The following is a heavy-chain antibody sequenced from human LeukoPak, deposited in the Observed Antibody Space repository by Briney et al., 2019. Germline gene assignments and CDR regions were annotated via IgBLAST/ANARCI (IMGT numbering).Heavy chain of an antibody. Sequence: GGSLRLSCAASGFTISSYSMNWVRQAPGKGLEWVSSISSSSSYIYYADSVKGRFTISRDNAKNSLYLQMNSLRAEDTAVYYCARELSYYDSSEPYWGQGTLVTVSS. CDR2: ISSSSSYI. J-gene: IGHJ4*02. D-gene: IGHD3-22*01. CDR1: GFTISSYS. V-gene: IGHV3-21*01. CDR3: ARELSYYDSSEPY.